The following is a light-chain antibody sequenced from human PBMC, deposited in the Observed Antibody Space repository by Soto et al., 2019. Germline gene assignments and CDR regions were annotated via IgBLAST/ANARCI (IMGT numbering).Light chain of an antibody. V-gene: IGKV3-20*01. J-gene: IGKJ1*01. CDR3: HHYET. Sequence: DIVLTQSTGTLSLSPGDRPTLSCRASQSVSRSYLGWYQQKPGXAPRLLMYGASIRAAGVPGRFSGSGAGTEITLTISRLEAEDFTVYYCHHYETFGQGTKVDIK. CDR2: GAS. CDR1: QSVSRSY.